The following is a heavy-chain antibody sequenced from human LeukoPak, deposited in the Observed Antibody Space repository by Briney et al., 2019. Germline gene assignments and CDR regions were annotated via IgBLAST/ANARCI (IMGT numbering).Heavy chain of an antibody. J-gene: IGHJ4*02. Sequence: SETLSLTCTVSGGSISSGGYYWSWICQHPGKGLEWIGYIYYSGGTYYNPSLKSRVTISVDTSKNQFSLKLSSVTAADTAVYYCARVDRPKSFDYWGQGTLVTVSS. CDR1: GGSISSGGYY. CDR3: ARVDRPKSFDY. CDR2: IYYSGGT. D-gene: IGHD6-6*01. V-gene: IGHV4-31*03.